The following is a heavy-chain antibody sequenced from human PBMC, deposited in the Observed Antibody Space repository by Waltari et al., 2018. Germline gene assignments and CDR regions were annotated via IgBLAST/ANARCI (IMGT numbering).Heavy chain of an antibody. CDR2: IYSGGST. D-gene: IGHD2-2*01. CDR1: GFSVSSTY. Sequence: EVQLVESGGGLVQPGGSLRLSCAASGFSVSSTYMPWVRQAPGKGLEWVSVIYSGGSTYYADSVKGRFTISRHNSKNTLDLQMNSLRAEDTAVYYCARDTHCSSTSCFNWYFDLWGRGTLVTVSS. CDR3: ARDTHCSSTSCFNWYFDL. J-gene: IGHJ2*01. V-gene: IGHV3-53*04.